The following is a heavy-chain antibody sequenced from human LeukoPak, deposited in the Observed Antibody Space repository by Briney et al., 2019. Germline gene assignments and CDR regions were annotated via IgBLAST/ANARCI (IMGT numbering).Heavy chain of an antibody. CDR1: GGSISSYY. Sequence: SETLSLTCTVSGGSISSYYWSWIRQPAGEGLEWIGRIYMTGSTNYNPSLKSRVIMSVDTSKNQFSLKLNSVTAADTAVYYCARDGIGAGWYFDLWGRGTRVTVSS. CDR3: ARDGIGAGWYFDL. V-gene: IGHV4-4*07. J-gene: IGHJ2*01. CDR2: IYMTGST. D-gene: IGHD1-26*01.